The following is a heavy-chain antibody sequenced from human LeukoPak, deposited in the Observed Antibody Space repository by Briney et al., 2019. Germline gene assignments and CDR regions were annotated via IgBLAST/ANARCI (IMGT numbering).Heavy chain of an antibody. CDR2: IKSDGSST. CDR3: VRDNRSYDFDY. D-gene: IGHD1-26*01. V-gene: IGHV3-74*01. CDR1: GFTFSRYW. J-gene: IGHJ4*02. Sequence: GGSLRLSCAASGFTFSRYWMHWVRQAPGKGLVWVSCIKSDGSSTSTADSTKGRFTISRDNAKNTVYLQMNSLRAEDTAVYYCVRDNRSYDFDYWGQGTLVTVSS.